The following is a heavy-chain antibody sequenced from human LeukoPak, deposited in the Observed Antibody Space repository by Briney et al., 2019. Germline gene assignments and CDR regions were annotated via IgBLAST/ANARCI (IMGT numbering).Heavy chain of an antibody. Sequence: ASVKVPCKASGYTFTSYGISGVGQAPGQGLEWMGWISAYNGNTNYAQKLQGRVTMTTDTSTSTAYMELRSLRSDDTAVYYCARMVVAAINWFHLWDQGTLVTVSS. CDR1: GYTFTSYG. V-gene: IGHV1-18*01. J-gene: IGHJ5*02. CDR2: ISAYNGNT. CDR3: ARMVVAAINWFHL. D-gene: IGHD2-15*01.